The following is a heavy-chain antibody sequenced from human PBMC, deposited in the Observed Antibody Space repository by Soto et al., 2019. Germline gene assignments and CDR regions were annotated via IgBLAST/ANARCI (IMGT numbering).Heavy chain of an antibody. J-gene: IGHJ6*02. Sequence: QLVESGGGLVQPGASLRLSCVASEFMFSRYSMNWVRQAPGKGLEWIAYISSSGSNVYYANSMRGRLTISRDNVNNFVYLQMNSLRDEDTANYYCARDLGIFVGMDVWGQGTTVTVSS. V-gene: IGHV3-48*02. CDR3: ARDLGIFVGMDV. D-gene: IGHD1-26*01. CDR1: EFMFSRYS. CDR2: ISSSGSNV.